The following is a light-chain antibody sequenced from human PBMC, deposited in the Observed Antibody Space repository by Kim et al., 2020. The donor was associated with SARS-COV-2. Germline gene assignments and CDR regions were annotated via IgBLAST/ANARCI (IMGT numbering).Light chain of an antibody. Sequence: SPGERATRSCRASQSVTSSYLAWYQQKPGQAPRLLIYGASSRATGIPDRFSGSGSGTDFTLTISRLEPEDFAMYYCQQYGSSPHTFGQGTKVDIK. CDR3: QQYGSSPHT. CDR1: QSVTSSY. CDR2: GAS. J-gene: IGKJ1*01. V-gene: IGKV3-20*01.